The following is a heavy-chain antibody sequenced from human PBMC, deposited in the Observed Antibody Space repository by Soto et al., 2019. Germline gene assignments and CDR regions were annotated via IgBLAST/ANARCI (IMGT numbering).Heavy chain of an antibody. CDR3: ARTHYDSSGYWVY. CDR1: GFTVSSKY. D-gene: IGHD3-22*01. Sequence: LRLSCAASGFTVSSKYMSWVRQAPGKGLEWVSLIDSNDNTYYADSVKGRFTISRDNSRNTLFLQMSSLRAEDTAVYYCARTHYDSSGYWVYWGPGTLVTVSS. CDR2: IDSNDNT. J-gene: IGHJ4*02. V-gene: IGHV3-53*01.